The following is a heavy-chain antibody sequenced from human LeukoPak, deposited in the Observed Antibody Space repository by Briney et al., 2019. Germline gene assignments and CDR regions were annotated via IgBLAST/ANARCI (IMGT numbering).Heavy chain of an antibody. Sequence: SEILSLTCTLSGGSISSVDYYWSWIRQPPGKGLEWIGYISYSGSTYYSPSLKSRVTLSVNTSKNQFSLKLSSVTAADTAVYYCARDLSGKDAFDIWGQGTMVTVSS. V-gene: IGHV4-30-4*01. CDR2: ISYSGST. D-gene: IGHD3-3*01. CDR1: GGSISSVDYY. J-gene: IGHJ3*02. CDR3: ARDLSGKDAFDI.